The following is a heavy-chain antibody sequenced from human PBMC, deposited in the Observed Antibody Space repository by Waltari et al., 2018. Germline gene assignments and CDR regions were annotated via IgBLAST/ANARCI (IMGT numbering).Heavy chain of an antibody. J-gene: IGHJ4*02. CDR1: GGSFSGFS. CDR3: ARGARIILRN. D-gene: IGHD3-16*01. CDR2: ISNSGST. Sequence: QVQLQQWGAGLLKPSETLSLTCAVYGGSFSGFSWSWIRKAPGKGLEWIGEISNSGSTNDNPSLKSRVTIAVDTSKKQFSLKLNSVTAAYTAVYYCARGARIILRNWGQGTLVTVSS. V-gene: IGHV4-34*01.